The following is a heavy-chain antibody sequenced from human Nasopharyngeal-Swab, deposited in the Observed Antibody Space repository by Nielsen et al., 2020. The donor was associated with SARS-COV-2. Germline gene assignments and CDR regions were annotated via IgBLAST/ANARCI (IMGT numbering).Heavy chain of an antibody. V-gene: IGHV4-61*09. D-gene: IGHD3-9*01. CDR1: GVSISSGSYY. J-gene: IGHJ6*02. CDR2: MYTSGST. CDR3: AREDRWTLTSFYYALDV. Sequence: TLSLTCSVSGVSISSGSYYWSWIRQPAGKGLEWIGHMYTSGSTNYNPSLKSRVAISIDTSKNQFSLRLSSVTAADTAVYYCAREDRWTLTSFYYALDVWSQGTTVTVSS.